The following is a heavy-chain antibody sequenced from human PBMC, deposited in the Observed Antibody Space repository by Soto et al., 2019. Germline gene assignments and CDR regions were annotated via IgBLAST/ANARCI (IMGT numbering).Heavy chain of an antibody. CDR2: IYHSGSP. D-gene: IGHD2-2*01. Sequence: SETLSLTCAVSGYSVSGGYCWGWRRQPGGGGLEWIGSIYHSGSPYYNPSLTRRVTISVDTSKNQSSLKLSSVTAADTAVYYCARLPPSRASARGYYYYGMDVWGQGTTVT. V-gene: IGHV4-38-2*01. CDR3: ARLPPSRASARGYYYYGMDV. J-gene: IGHJ6*02. CDR1: GYSVSGGYC.